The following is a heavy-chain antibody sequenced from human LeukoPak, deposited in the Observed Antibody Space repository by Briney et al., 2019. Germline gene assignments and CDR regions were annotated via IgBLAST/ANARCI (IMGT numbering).Heavy chain of an antibody. CDR1: GYTFIDYY. CDR3: ARGGGRYSVDY. CDR2: ISPNSGGT. D-gene: IGHD1-26*01. J-gene: IGHJ4*02. Sequence: ASVKASCKASGYTFIDYYMHWVRQAPGQGLEWIGWISPNSGGTKSVQKFQGRVTMTRDTSITTVYMELSGLSFDDTAVYYCARGGGRYSVDYWGQGTLVSVSS. V-gene: IGHV1-2*02.